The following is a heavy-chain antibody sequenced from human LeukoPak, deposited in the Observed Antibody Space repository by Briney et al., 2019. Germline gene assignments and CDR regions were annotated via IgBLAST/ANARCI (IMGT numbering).Heavy chain of an antibody. J-gene: IGHJ4*02. CDR2: IYTSGST. Sequence: PSETLSLTCTVSGGSISSYYWSWIRQPAGKGLEWIGRIYTSGSTNYNPSLKSRVTMSVDTSKNQFSLKLSSVTAADTAVYYCATRRAHIWGSYRYFFDYWGQGTLVTVSS. CDR3: ATRRAHIWGSYRYFFDY. CDR1: GGSISSYY. D-gene: IGHD3-16*02. V-gene: IGHV4-4*07.